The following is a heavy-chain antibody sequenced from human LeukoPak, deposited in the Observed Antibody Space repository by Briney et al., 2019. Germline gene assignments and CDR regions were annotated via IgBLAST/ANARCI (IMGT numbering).Heavy chain of an antibody. CDR1: GDSVSSTSVA. V-gene: IGHV6-1*01. J-gene: IGHJ5*02. Sequence: SQTLSLTCAISGDSVSSTSVAWNWIRQSPSRGLEWLGRTYFRARWYKEYAESVRSRVSVNPDTSKNHFSLQLNSVTPEDTAVYYCAKGLRLENWFDPWGQGTLVTVSS. CDR2: TYFRARWYK. CDR3: AKGLRLENWFDP. D-gene: IGHD5-12*01.